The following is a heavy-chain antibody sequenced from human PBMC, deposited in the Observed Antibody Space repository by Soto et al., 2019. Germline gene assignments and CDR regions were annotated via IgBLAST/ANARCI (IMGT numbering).Heavy chain of an antibody. CDR2: ISGYNGNT. J-gene: IGHJ4*02. CDR1: GYTFTTYG. D-gene: IGHD3-22*01. V-gene: IGHV1-18*01. Sequence: ASVKVSCKASGYTFTTYGISWVRQAPGQGLEWMGWISGYNGNTNYAQKFQGRVTMTTDTSTSTAYMELRSLRSADTAVYYCAKGDNRGYGDYWGRGSLDTVSS. CDR3: AKGDNRGYGDY.